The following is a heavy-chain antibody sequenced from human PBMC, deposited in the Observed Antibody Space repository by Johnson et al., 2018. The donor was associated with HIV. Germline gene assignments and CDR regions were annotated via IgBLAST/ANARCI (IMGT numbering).Heavy chain of an antibody. Sequence: VQLVESGGGVVQPGGSLRLSCAASGFTVSSNYRNWVRQAPGKGLEWVSVIYSGGNTYYTDSVKGRFTISRDNSDNTMYLQMNSLRDEDTAVYYCARPSSIASLYDEFDIWGQGTMVTVSS. CDR2: IYSGGNT. CDR1: GFTVSSNY. D-gene: IGHD6-6*01. V-gene: IGHV3-66*01. J-gene: IGHJ3*02. CDR3: ARPSSIASLYDEFDI.